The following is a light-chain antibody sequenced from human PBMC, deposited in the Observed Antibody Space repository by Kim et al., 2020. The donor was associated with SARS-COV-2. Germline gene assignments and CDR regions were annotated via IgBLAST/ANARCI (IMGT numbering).Light chain of an antibody. V-gene: IGLV1-47*01. CDR1: SSNIGSNS. CDR2: GNS. J-gene: IGLJ3*02. CDR3: AAWDDSLSGWV. Sequence: QSVLTQPPSASGTPEQRVTISCSGSSSNIGSNSVYWYQQLPGTAPKLRIYGNSQRPSGVPDRFSDSKSGTSASLAISGLRSEDEANYFCAAWDDSLSGWVFGGGTKLTVL.